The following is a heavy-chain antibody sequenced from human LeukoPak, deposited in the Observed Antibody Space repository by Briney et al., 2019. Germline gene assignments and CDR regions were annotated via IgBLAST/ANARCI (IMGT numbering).Heavy chain of an antibody. J-gene: IGHJ4*02. CDR3: TRGYYFDY. CDR1: GFTLKSYS. V-gene: IGHV3-21*01. CDR2: ISVTSDYI. Sequence: GGSLGLSCAASGFTLKSYSMTWVRQAPEKGLEWVSTISVTSDYIYYADSVKGRFTISRDNAKNSLYLQMNSLRPEDTAVYYCTRGYYFDYWGQGTLVTVSS.